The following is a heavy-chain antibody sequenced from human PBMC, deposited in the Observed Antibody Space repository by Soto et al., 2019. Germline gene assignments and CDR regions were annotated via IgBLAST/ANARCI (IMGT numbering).Heavy chain of an antibody. Sequence: GGSLRLSCAASGFTFSSYAMHWVRQAPGKGLKWVAVISYDGSNKYYADSVKGRFTISRDNSKNTLYLQMNSLRAEDTAVYYCARSQPRSLPALLWFGDPMGYWGQGTLVTVSS. J-gene: IGHJ4*02. D-gene: IGHD3-10*01. CDR1: GFTFSSYA. V-gene: IGHV3-30-3*01. CDR3: ARSQPRSLPALLWFGDPMGY. CDR2: ISYDGSNK.